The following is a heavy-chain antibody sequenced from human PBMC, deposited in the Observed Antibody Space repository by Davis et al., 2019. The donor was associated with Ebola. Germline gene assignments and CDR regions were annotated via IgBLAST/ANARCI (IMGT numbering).Heavy chain of an antibody. J-gene: IGHJ4*02. CDR1: GFTVSSNY. V-gene: IGHV3-66*01. D-gene: IGHD3-10*01. Sequence: GESLKISCAASGFTVSSNYMRWVRQAPGKGLEWVSVIYSGGSTYYADSVKGRFTISRDNSKNTLYLQMNSLRAEDTAVYYCAIEWFGEFIGYWGQGTLVTVSS. CDR2: IYSGGST. CDR3: AIEWFGEFIGY.